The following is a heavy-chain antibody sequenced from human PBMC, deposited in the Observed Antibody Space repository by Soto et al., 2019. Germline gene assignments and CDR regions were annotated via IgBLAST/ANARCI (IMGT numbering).Heavy chain of an antibody. CDR3: AKVQSEYYYGSGSYYNQLYYYYYYMDV. CDR2: ISGSGGST. D-gene: IGHD3-10*01. J-gene: IGHJ6*03. V-gene: IGHV3-23*01. CDR1: GFTFSSYA. Sequence: GGSLRLSCAASGFTFSSYAMSWVRQAPGKGLEWVSAISGSGGSTYYADSVKGRFTISRDNSKNTLYLQMNSLRAEDTAVYYCAKVQSEYYYGSGSYYNQLYYYYYYMDVWGKGTPVTVSS.